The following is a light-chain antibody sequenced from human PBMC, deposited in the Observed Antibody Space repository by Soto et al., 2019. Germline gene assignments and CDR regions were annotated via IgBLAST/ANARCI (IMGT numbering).Light chain of an antibody. CDR1: QSVSSSS. CDR2: GAS. CDR3: QQYGSSRT. V-gene: IGKV3-20*01. J-gene: IGKJ1*01. Sequence: EIVLTQSPGTLSLSPGERATLSCRASQSVSSSSLAWYQQKPGQAPRLLIYGASSRATGIPDRFSGSGSGTDFTLPISRLEPEDFAVYYCQQYGSSRTFGQGTKVEIK.